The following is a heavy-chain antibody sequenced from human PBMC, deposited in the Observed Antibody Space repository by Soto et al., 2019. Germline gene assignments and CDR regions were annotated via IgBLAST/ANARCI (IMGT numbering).Heavy chain of an antibody. CDR2: IYYSGST. D-gene: IGHD3-22*01. J-gene: IGHJ4*02. CDR1: GVSISSGGYY. Sequence: SETLSLTCTVSGVSISSGGYYWTWIRQHPQKGLEWIGHIYYSGSTYYNPSLKSRVTVSVDTSKNQFSLKLSSVTAADTAVYYCAREYYYDSSGFEYGGQGTLVTVS. CDR3: AREYYYDSSGFEY. V-gene: IGHV4-31*03.